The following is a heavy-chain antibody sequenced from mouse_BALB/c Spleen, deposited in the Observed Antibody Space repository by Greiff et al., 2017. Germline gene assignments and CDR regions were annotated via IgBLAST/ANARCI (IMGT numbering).Heavy chain of an antibody. D-gene: IGHD1-1*01. CDR3: ARGGTTVNYFDY. J-gene: IGHJ2*01. V-gene: IGHV1S137*01. CDR2: ISTYYGDA. CDR1: GYTFTDYA. Sequence: QVQLQQSGAELVRPGVSVKISCKGSGYTFTDYAMHWVKQSHAKSLEWIGVISTYYGDASYNQKFKGKATMIVDKSSSTAYMELARLTSEDSAIYYCARGGTTVNYFDYWGQGTTLTVSS.